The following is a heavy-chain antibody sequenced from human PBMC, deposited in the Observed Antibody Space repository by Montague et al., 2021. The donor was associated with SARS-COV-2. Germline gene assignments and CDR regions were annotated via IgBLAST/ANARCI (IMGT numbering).Heavy chain of an antibody. CDR1: GFTFSSYA. D-gene: IGHD5-12*01. CDR2: ISYDGSNK. V-gene: IGHV3-30-3*01. J-gene: IGHJ4*02. CDR3: ARAVLPLLYPLDY. Sequence: SLRLSCAASGFTFSSYAMHWVRQAPGKGLEWVAVISYDGSNKYYADSVKGRFTISRDNSKNTLYLQMNSLRAEDTAVYYCARAVLPLLYPLDYWGQGTLVTVSS.